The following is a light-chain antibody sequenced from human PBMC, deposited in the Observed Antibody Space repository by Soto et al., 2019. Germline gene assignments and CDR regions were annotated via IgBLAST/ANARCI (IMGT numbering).Light chain of an antibody. CDR3: QHYSIDTPRT. CDR1: QSISIW. V-gene: IGKV1-5*03. J-gene: IGKJ1*01. CDR2: KAS. Sequence: DIQMTQSPSTLSASVGDRVTITCRASQSISIWLAWYQQKPGKAPKILIYKASRLESGVPSRFSSSGTGTEFDLTISSLQPDDFEADYCQHYSIDTPRTFGQGTKVDIK.